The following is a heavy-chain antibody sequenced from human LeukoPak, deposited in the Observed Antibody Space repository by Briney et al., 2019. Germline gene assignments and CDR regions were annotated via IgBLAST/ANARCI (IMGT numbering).Heavy chain of an antibody. J-gene: IGHJ4*02. Sequence: PGGSLRLSCVASGFPLSTYEMNWVRQAPGKGLEWVSYINSSGNTLYYADSVKGRFTVSRDNAKNSLYLQMNSLRAEDTAVYYCARIGPLIRGGDHWGQGTLVTVSS. V-gene: IGHV3-48*03. CDR1: GFPLSTYE. CDR3: ARIGPLIRGGDH. D-gene: IGHD3-10*01. CDR2: INSSGNTL.